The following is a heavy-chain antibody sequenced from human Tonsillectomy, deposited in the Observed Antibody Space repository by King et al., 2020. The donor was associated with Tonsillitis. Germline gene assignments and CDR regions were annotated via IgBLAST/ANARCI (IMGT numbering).Heavy chain of an antibody. CDR3: AKGENDMNYFDY. CDR1: GFTFRSYA. D-gene: IGHD3-16*01. V-gene: IGHV3-23*04. J-gene: IGHJ4*02. CDR2: IIRSGGGST. Sequence: VQLVESGGDLIQPGGSLRLSCTASGFTFRSYAMSWVRQAPGKGLEWVSGIIRSGGGSTYYADSVKGRFTISRDNSKNTLFLQMNRLRAEDTAVYYCAKGENDMNYFDYWGQGTLVTVSS.